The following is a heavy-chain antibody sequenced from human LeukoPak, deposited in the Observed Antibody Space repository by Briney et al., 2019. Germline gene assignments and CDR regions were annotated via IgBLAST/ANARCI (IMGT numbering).Heavy chain of an antibody. D-gene: IGHD6-13*01. Sequence: GGSLRLSCAASGFTFRSFDMHWVRQAPGKGLEWVAFIRYDRNNKYYADSVKGRFTISRDNSKNTLYLQMNSLRAEDTAVYYCAKGVIAAAGTGHRWFDPWGQGTLVTVSS. J-gene: IGHJ5*02. V-gene: IGHV3-30*02. CDR2: IRYDRNNK. CDR3: AKGVIAAAGTGHRWFDP. CDR1: GFTFRSFD.